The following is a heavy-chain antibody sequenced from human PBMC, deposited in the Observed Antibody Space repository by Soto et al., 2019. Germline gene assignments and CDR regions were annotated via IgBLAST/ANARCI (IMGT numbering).Heavy chain of an antibody. CDR1: GFTFSSYS. V-gene: IGHV3-21*01. Sequence: GGSLRLSCAASGFTFSSYSMNWVRQAPGKGLEWVSSISSSSSYIYYADSVKGRFTISRDNAKNSLYLQMNSLRAEDTAVYYCARDETYYYDSSGYSSAFDIWGQGTMVT. J-gene: IGHJ3*02. CDR3: ARDETYYYDSSGYSSAFDI. CDR2: ISSSSSYI. D-gene: IGHD3-22*01.